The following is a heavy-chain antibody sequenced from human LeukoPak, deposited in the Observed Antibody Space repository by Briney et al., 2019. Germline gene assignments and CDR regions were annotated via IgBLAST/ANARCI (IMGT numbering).Heavy chain of an antibody. CDR3: AKDRSSSWSFDD. D-gene: IGHD6-13*01. CDR2: IWYDGSNE. V-gene: IGHV3-30*02. Sequence: GGSLRLSCAASGFTFSSYAMHWVRQAPGKGLEWVAVIWYDGSNEYYADSVKGRFTISRDNSKNTLYLQMNSLRADDTALYYCAKDRSSSWSFDDWGQGTLVAVSS. CDR1: GFTFSSYA. J-gene: IGHJ4*02.